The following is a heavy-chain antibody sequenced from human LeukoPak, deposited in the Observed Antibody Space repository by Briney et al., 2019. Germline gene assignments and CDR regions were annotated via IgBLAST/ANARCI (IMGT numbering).Heavy chain of an antibody. V-gene: IGHV4-30-2*01. CDR1: GGSISSGGYY. Sequence: SQTLSLSCTVSGGSISSGGYYWSWIRQPPGKGLEWIGYIYHSGSTYYNPSLKSRVTISVDRSKNQFSLKLSSVTAADTAVYYCARGGYSGYDEDYWGQGTLVTVSS. D-gene: IGHD5-12*01. CDR3: ARGGYSGYDEDY. CDR2: IYHSGST. J-gene: IGHJ4*02.